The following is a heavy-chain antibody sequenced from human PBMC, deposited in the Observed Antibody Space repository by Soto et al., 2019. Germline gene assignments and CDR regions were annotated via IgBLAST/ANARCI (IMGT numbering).Heavy chain of an antibody. V-gene: IGHV3-23*01. CDR1: GFTFSSYA. J-gene: IGHJ6*02. D-gene: IGHD5-18*01. CDR3: AKXRGYSYGWAYYYYGMDV. CDR2: ISGSGGST. Sequence: GGSLRLSCAASGFTFSSYAMSWVRQAPGKGLEWVSAISGSGGSTYYADSVKGRFTISRDNSKNTLYLQMNSLRAEDTAVYYCAKXRGYSYGWAYYYYGMDVWGQGTTVTVSS.